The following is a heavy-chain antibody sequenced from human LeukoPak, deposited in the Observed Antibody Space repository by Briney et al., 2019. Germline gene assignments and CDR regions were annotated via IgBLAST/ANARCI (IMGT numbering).Heavy chain of an antibody. CDR3: ASPSVGPKTYYYDSSGYLVDY. CDR2: IYYSGST. D-gene: IGHD3-22*01. CDR1: GGSISSSSYY. Sequence: SETLSLTCTVSGGSISSSSYYWGWIRQPPGKGLEWIGSIYYSGSTYYNPPLKSRVTISVDTSKNQFSLKLSSVTAADTAVYYCASPSVGPKTYYYDSSGYLVDYWGQGTLVTVSS. J-gene: IGHJ4*02. V-gene: IGHV4-39*01.